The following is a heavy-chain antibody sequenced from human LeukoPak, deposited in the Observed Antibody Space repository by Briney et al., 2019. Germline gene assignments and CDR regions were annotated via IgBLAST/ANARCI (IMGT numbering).Heavy chain of an antibody. Sequence: NPSKTLSLTCTVSGGSINSYYWSWIRQPPGKGLEWIGYIYYTGSTNYNPSLRSRVTMSVDTSKNQFSLKLSSVTAADTAVYYCARFSGGSWFDYWGQGTLVTVSS. CDR3: ARFSGGSWFDY. V-gene: IGHV4-59*01. J-gene: IGHJ4*02. CDR1: GGSINSYY. CDR2: IYYTGST. D-gene: IGHD6-13*01.